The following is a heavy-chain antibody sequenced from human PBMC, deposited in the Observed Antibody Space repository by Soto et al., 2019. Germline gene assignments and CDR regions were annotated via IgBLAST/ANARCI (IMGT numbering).Heavy chain of an antibody. CDR1: CGSVTNSRYY. D-gene: IGHD4-17*01. CDR2: VYYRGRS. CDR3: VSQRTTVPTQAYFDS. J-gene: IGHJ4*02. V-gene: IGHV4-39*01. Sequence: LXLTFTVSCGSVTNSRYYWGWIRQSPGKGLEWIGSVYYRGRSYSKSSVKSRVTISVDTSKNRFSLSLNSVTASDTAVYFCVSQRTTVPTQAYFDSWGQGALVTVSS.